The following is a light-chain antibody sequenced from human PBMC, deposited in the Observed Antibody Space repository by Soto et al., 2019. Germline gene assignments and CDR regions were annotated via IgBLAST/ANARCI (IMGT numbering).Light chain of an antibody. CDR3: AAWDDSLSSYV. CDR1: ISNSGGNA. Sequence: QSLRTQPPSASGTPGQRVTISCSGSISNSGGNAVNWYQQLPVMTPKLLIYSNNQRPSGVPDRFSGSKSGTSASLAISGLQSEDEADYYCAAWDDSLSSYVFETGTKV. V-gene: IGLV1-44*01. CDR2: SNN. J-gene: IGLJ1*01.